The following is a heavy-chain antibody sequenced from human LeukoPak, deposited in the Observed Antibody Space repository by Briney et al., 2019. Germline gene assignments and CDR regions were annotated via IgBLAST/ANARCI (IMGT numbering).Heavy chain of an antibody. CDR3: ARILRTTWTPFDY. J-gene: IGHJ4*02. CDR2: IYHSGST. V-gene: IGHV4-38-2*01. D-gene: IGHD1-1*01. CDR1: GYSISSGYY. Sequence: SETLSLTCAVSGYSISSGYYCGWIRQPPGKGLEWIGSIYHSGSTYYNPSLKSRITISVDTSKNQFSLKLSSVTAADTAVYYCARILRTTWTPFDYWGQGTLVTVSS.